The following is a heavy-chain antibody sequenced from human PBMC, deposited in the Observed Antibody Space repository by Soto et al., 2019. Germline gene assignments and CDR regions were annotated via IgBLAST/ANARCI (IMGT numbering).Heavy chain of an antibody. V-gene: IGHV3-23*01. CDR1: GFTFSSYA. Sequence: EVQLLESGGGLVQPGGSLRLSCAASGFTFSSYAMSWVRQAPGKGLEWVSAISGSGGSTYYADSVKGRFTISRDNSKNTLYLQMTSLRAEDTAVYYCAKWTIFGVVIHLSDAFDIWGQGTMVTVSS. CDR3: AKWTIFGVVIHLSDAFDI. CDR2: ISGSGGST. D-gene: IGHD3-3*01. J-gene: IGHJ3*02.